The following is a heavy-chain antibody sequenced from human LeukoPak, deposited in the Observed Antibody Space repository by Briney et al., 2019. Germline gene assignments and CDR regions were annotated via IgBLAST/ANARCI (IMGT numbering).Heavy chain of an antibody. J-gene: IGHJ6*03. CDR1: GGTFSSYA. CDR2: IIPIFGTA. D-gene: IGHD3-10*01. Sequence: SVKVSCKASGGTFSSYAISWVRQAPGQGLEWMGGIIPIFGTANYAQKFQGRVTITTDESTSTAYMELSSLRSEDTAVYYCARSSYYGSGRPPPKYYYYYYYMDVCGKGTTVTVSS. CDR3: ARSSYYGSGRPPPKYYYYYYYMDV. V-gene: IGHV1-69*05.